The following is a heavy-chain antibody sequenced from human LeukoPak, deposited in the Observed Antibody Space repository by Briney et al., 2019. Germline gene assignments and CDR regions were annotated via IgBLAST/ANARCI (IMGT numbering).Heavy chain of an antibody. CDR3: ARIGCSSTSCYGNSVDP. Sequence: ASMKVSCKASGYTFTNYGINWVRQAPGRGLEWMGWISAYNGNTHYARKFQGRVTMTTDTSTSTAYMELRSLTSDDTAVYYCARIGCSSTSCYGNSVDPWGQGTLVTVSS. CDR1: GYTFTNYG. V-gene: IGHV1-18*01. J-gene: IGHJ5*02. CDR2: ISAYNGNT. D-gene: IGHD2-2*01.